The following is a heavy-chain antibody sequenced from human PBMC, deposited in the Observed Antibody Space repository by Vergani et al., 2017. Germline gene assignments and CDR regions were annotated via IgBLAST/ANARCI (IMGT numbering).Heavy chain of an antibody. J-gene: IGHJ5*02. CDR1: GYTFTSYS. D-gene: IGHD3-10*01. CDR2: INPSGGST. CDR3: ARHTMVRGVIIPANWFDP. V-gene: IGHV1-46*01. Sequence: QVQLVQSGAEVKKPGASVKVSCKASGYTFTSYSMHWVRQAPGQGLEWMGIINPSGGSTSYAQKFQGRVTITADESTSTAYMELSSLRSEETAVYYCARHTMVRGVIIPANWFDPWGQGTLVTVSS.